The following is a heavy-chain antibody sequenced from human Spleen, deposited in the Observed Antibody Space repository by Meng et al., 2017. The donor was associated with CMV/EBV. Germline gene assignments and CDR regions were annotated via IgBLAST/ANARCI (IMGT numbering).Heavy chain of an antibody. CDR2: TYYRSEWYA. D-gene: IGHD7-27*01. CDR1: GDSVSSNRAA. Sequence: SQTLSLTCAISGDSVSSNRAAWNWIRQSPSRGLEWLGRTYYRSEWYADYAESVKSRIIINPDTSRNHFALQLKSVTPEDTAVYFCARDPGDRYYGMGVWGQGTTGTVSS. CDR3: ARDPGDRYYGMGV. J-gene: IGHJ6*02. V-gene: IGHV6-1*01.